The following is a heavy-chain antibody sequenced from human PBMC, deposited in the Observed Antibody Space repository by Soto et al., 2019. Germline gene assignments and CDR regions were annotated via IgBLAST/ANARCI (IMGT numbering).Heavy chain of an antibody. Sequence: QVQLQQWGAGLLKPSETLSLTCGVYGGYFHDDYWTGIRQSPGKGLEWMGEIKRSGNTYYNPSLGSRVSTSIDLSKNQFSLSLTSVAAADTAVYYCARGLTTVYLMRRYYAFDIWSQGTMVTVSS. J-gene: IGHJ3*02. D-gene: IGHD4-4*01. CDR3: ARGLTTVYLMRRYYAFDI. CDR2: IKRSGNT. V-gene: IGHV4-34*01. CDR1: GGYFHDDY.